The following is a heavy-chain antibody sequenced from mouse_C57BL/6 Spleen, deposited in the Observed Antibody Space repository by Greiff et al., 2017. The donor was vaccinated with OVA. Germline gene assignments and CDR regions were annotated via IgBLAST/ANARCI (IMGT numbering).Heavy chain of an antibody. CDR2: ISDGGSYT. V-gene: IGHV5-4*01. CDR3: ARGWYFDV. Sequence: EVQLVESGGGLVKPGGSLKLSCAASGFTFSSYAMSWVRQTPEKRLEWVATISDGGSYTYYPDNVKGRFTISRDNAKNNLYLQMSHLKSEDTAMYYCARGWYFDVWGTGTTVTVSS. CDR1: GFTFSSYA. J-gene: IGHJ1*03.